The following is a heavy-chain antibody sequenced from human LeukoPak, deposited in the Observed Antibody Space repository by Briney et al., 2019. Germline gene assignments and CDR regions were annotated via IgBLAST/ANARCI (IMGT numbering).Heavy chain of an antibody. CDR1: GYTFTGYY. D-gene: IGHD6-13*01. V-gene: IGHV1-2*02. CDR3: ARVRYSSSSNWFDP. Sequence: ASVKVSCKASGYTFTGYYMHWVRQAPGQGLEWMGWINPNSGGTNYAQNFQGRVTMTRHTSISTAYMELSRLRSDDTAVYYCARVRYSSSSNWFDPWGQGTLVTVSS. CDR2: INPNSGGT. J-gene: IGHJ5*02.